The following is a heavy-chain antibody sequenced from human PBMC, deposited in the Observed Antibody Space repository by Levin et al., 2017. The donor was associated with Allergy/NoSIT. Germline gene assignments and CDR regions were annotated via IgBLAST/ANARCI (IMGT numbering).Heavy chain of an antibody. CDR1: GFTVSSNY. J-gene: IGHJ4*02. D-gene: IGHD3-16*01. CDR3: ARDRGLRGFDY. V-gene: IGHV3-66*02. Sequence: GESLKISCAASGFTVSSNYMSWVRQAPGKGLEWVSVIYSGGSTYYADSVKGRFTISRDNSKNTLYLQMNSLRAEDTAVYYCARDRGLRGFDYWGQGTLVTVSS. CDR2: IYSGGST.